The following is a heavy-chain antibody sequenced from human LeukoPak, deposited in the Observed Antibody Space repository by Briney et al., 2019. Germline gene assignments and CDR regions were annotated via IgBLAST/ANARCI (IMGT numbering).Heavy chain of an antibody. V-gene: IGHV1-18*01. Sequence: GASVNVSCQASGYTFPSYDINWLRQATGQGLEWMGWISAYNGNTNYAQNLQGRVTMTTDTSTSTAYMEPRSLRSDDTAVYYCARCTMVRGVIPDHWGQGTLVTVSS. CDR1: GYTFPSYD. CDR2: ISAYNGNT. CDR3: ARCTMVRGVIPDH. D-gene: IGHD3-10*01. J-gene: IGHJ4*02.